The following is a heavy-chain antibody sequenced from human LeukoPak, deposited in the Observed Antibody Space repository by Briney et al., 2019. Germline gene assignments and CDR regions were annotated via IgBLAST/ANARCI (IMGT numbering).Heavy chain of an antibody. CDR2: ISTSSYYI. CDR3: ARDASGSSTGLIDS. CDR1: GFTLRSYN. Sequence: SGGSLRLSCAASGFTLRSYNMHWVRQAPGKGLEWVSYISTSSYYIYYADSVKGRFTISRDDAKNSLFLQMNSLRAEDTAIYYCARDASGSSTGLIDSWGQGTLVTVSS. J-gene: IGHJ4*02. D-gene: IGHD1-26*01. V-gene: IGHV3-21*01.